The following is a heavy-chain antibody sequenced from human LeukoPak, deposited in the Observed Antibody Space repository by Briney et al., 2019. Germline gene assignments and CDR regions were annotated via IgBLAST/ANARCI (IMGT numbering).Heavy chain of an antibody. Sequence: PGGSLRLSCAASGFTFSSYSMNWVRQAPGKGLEWVSSISSSSSYIYYADSVKGRFTISRDNAKNSLYLQMNSLRAEDTAVYYCAISRGSSWYEGYWGQGTLVTVSS. CDR2: ISSSSSYI. V-gene: IGHV3-21*01. CDR1: GFTFSSYS. CDR3: AISRGSSWYEGY. J-gene: IGHJ4*02. D-gene: IGHD6-13*01.